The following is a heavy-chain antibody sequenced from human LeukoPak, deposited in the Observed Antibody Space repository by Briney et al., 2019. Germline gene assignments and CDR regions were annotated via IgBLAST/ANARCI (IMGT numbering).Heavy chain of an antibody. Sequence: PSETLSLTSTVSGGSISSYYWSWIRQPAGKGLEWIGRIYTSGSTNYNPSLRSRVTMSVDTSKNQFSLKLRSVTAADTAVYYCARDSRIAAAFDYWGQGTLVTVSS. D-gene: IGHD6-13*01. CDR1: GGSISSYY. J-gene: IGHJ4*02. CDR2: IYTSGST. V-gene: IGHV4-4*07. CDR3: ARDSRIAAAFDY.